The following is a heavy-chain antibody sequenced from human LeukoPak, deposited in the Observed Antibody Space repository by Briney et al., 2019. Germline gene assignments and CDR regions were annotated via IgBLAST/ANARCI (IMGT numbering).Heavy chain of an antibody. Sequence: ASVKVSCKPSGYSFTTYGVSWVRQAPGQGLEWMGWIAAYNGNTNYAQKFQGRVTMTTDTSTSTAYMDLRSLRSDDTAVYYCARDPFGFGIDYWGQGALVTVSS. V-gene: IGHV1-18*01. J-gene: IGHJ4*02. CDR1: GYSFTTYG. CDR3: ARDPFGFGIDY. D-gene: IGHD3-10*01. CDR2: IAAYNGNT.